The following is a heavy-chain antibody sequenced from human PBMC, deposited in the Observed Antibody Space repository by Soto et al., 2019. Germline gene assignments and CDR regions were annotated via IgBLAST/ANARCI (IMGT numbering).Heavy chain of an antibody. V-gene: IGHV4-59*01. J-gene: IGHJ4*02. CDR3: ARQRRDKDFDY. CDR2: IYYSGST. CDR1: GGSIGSYY. Sequence: SETLSLTCTVSGGSIGSYYWSWIRQPPGKGLEWIGYIYYSGSTNYNPSLKSRVTISVDTSKNQFSLKLSSVTAADTAVYYCARQRRDKDFDYWGQGTLVTVSS.